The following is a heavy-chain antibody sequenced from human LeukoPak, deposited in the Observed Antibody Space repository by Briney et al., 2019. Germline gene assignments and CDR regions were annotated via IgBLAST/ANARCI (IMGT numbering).Heavy chain of an antibody. V-gene: IGHV3-23*01. Sequence: GGSLRLSCAASGFTFSSYAMSWVRQAPGKGLKWVSTINNNGADTYYADSVKGRFTISRDNSYNTVSLQVNSLRDEDTGVYYCAKGLRTGVGPYMGYHYYMDVWGKGATVTVSS. J-gene: IGHJ6*03. CDR1: GFTFSSYA. CDR3: AKGLRTGVGPYMGYHYYMDV. D-gene: IGHD3-16*01. CDR2: INNNGADT.